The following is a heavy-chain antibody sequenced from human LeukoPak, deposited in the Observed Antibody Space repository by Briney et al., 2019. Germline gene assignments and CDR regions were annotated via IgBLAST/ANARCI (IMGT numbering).Heavy chain of an antibody. V-gene: IGHV3-30*18. J-gene: IGHJ4*02. Sequence: RRSRRLSWAPAGFTVSSSGMHWVSQVPGKGLGWVGVISYDGSNKYYADSVKGRFTISRDNSKNTLYLQMNSLRAEDTAVYYCAKSAYGSGFDYWGQGTLVTVSS. CDR2: ISYDGSNK. D-gene: IGHD4-17*01. CDR1: GFTVSSSG. CDR3: AKSAYGSGFDY.